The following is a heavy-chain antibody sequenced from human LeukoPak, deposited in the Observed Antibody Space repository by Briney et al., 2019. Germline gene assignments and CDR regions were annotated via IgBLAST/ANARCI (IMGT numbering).Heavy chain of an antibody. D-gene: IGHD1-7*01. CDR2: IYTSGST. J-gene: IGHJ4*02. CDR1: GGSGSSYY. V-gene: IGHV4-4*09. Sequence: SETLSLTCTVSGGSGSSYYWSWIRQPPGKGLEWIGYIYTSGSTNYNPSLKSRVTISVDTSKNQFSLKLSSVTAADTAVYYCARHRAGTTWSPFDYWGQGTLVTVSS. CDR3: ARHRAGTTWSPFDY.